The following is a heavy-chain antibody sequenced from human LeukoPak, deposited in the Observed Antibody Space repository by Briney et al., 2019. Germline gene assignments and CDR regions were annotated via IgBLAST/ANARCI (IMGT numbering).Heavy chain of an antibody. CDR2: INQDGNAK. D-gene: IGHD3-10*01. CDR1: RFTFSTYW. V-gene: IGHV3-7*01. J-gene: IGHJ4*02. CDR3: ASEGVWPRLSKCVY. Sequence: GGSLRLSCAASRFTFSTYWMRWVRHAPGKGLEWVAHINQDGNAKYYEDSVKGRFTLSRDNAKNALYLQMNSLRAEDTAVYFCASEGVWPRLSKCVYGGQGTLVTVS.